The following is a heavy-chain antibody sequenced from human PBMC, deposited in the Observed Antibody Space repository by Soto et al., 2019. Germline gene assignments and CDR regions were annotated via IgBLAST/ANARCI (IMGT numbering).Heavy chain of an antibody. V-gene: IGHV4-59*01. D-gene: IGHD3-10*01. J-gene: IGHJ6*02. Sequence: SETLSLTCTVSGGSINNYYWTWIRQPPGEGLEWIGYIYNSGSTNYNPSLKSRVTISVDTSKNQFSLELRSVTAADTAVYFCARDRGSGSSYAYYYYAMYVRGQGTKVTVSS. CDR2: IYNSGST. CDR1: GGSINNYY. CDR3: ARDRGSGSSYAYYYYAMYV.